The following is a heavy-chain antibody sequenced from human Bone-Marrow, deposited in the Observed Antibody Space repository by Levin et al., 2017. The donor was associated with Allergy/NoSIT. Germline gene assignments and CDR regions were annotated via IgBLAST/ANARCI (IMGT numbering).Heavy chain of an antibody. D-gene: IGHD3-22*01. Sequence: GESLKISCKVSGYTLTELSIHWVRQAPGKGLEWMGGFDLEDGKTIYAQKFQGRVTMTEDTSTDTAYMELSSLRSEDTAVYYCATGDSSGYFEYWGQGTLVTVSS. J-gene: IGHJ4*02. CDR2: FDLEDGKT. CDR1: GYTLTELS. V-gene: IGHV1-24*01. CDR3: ATGDSSGYFEY.